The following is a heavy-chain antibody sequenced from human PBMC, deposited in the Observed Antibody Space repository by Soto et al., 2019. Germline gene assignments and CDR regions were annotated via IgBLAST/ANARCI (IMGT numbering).Heavy chain of an antibody. CDR2: IYSGGST. V-gene: IGHV3-53*04. D-gene: IGHD5-12*01. CDR1: GFTVSSNY. J-gene: IGHJ6*03. Sequence: GGSLRLSCAASGFTVSSNYMSWVRQAPGKGLEWVSVIYSGGSTYYADSVKGRFTISRHNSKNTLYLQMNSLRAEDAAVYYCARGTGSGYGWYYYYYMDVWGKGTTVTVSS. CDR3: ARGTGSGYGWYYYYYMDV.